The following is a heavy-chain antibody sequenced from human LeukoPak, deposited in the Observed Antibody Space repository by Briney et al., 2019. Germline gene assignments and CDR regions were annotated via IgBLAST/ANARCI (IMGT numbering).Heavy chain of an antibody. CDR1: GYTFTGYY. CDR2: INPNSGDT. J-gene: IGHJ5*02. D-gene: IGHD2-2*01. V-gene: IGHV1-2*02. Sequence: ASVKVSCKASGYTFTGYYMHWVRQAPGQGLEWMGWINPNSGDTNYAQKFQGRVTMTRDTSISTAYMELSRLRSDDTAVYYCARGISSTSTSGNWFDPWGQGTLVTVSS. CDR3: ARGISSTSTSGNWFDP.